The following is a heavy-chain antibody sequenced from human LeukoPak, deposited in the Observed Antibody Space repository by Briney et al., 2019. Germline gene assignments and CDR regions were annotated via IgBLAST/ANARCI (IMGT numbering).Heavy chain of an antibody. D-gene: IGHD2-15*01. V-gene: IGHV4-34*01. Sequence: LETLSLTCAVFGGSFSDYFWSWIRQPPGKGLEGIGEIDHSGGTNYNPSLKSRVTMSVDTSKNQFSLKLTSVTAADAAVYYCARMRGGGIGYSNYMDVWGKGTTVIVSS. CDR1: GGSFSDYF. CDR2: IDHSGGT. CDR3: ARMRGGGIGYSNYMDV. J-gene: IGHJ6*03.